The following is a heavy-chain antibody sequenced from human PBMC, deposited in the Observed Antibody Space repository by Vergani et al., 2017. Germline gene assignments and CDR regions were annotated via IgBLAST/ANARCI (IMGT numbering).Heavy chain of an antibody. Sequence: EVQLLESGGGLVQPGGSLRLLCAASGFTLSSHAMSWGRQAPGEGLGGVSANSRSWGCTYYAGSVKGRFTISRENSKNTLYLQMNSLRAEDTAVYYCARAERYSVVLGSLDPWGQGTLVTVSS. CDR3: ARAERYSVVLGSLDP. J-gene: IGHJ5*02. CDR2: NSRSWGCT. D-gene: IGHD2-8*02. V-gene: IGHV3-23*01. CDR1: GFTLSSHA.